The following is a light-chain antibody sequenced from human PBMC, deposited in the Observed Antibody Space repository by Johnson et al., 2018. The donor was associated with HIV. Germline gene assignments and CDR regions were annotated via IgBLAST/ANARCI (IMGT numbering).Light chain of an antibody. Sequence: QSVLTQPPSVSAAPGQKVTISCSGSSSNIGNNYVSWYQQLPGTAPKLLIYETNKRPSGIPDRFSGSKSGTSATLGITGLQTGDAADYYCGTWDSSLSAYVFGTGTMVTVL. CDR2: ETN. CDR3: GTWDSSLSAYV. CDR1: SSNIGNNY. J-gene: IGLJ1*01. V-gene: IGLV1-51*02.